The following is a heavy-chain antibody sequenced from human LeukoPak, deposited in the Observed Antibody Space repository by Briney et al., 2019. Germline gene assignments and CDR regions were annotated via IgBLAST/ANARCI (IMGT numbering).Heavy chain of an antibody. CDR1: GFTFSSYS. CDR3: ARDYLVGGTDAFDI. D-gene: IGHD1-1*01. Sequence: GGSLRLSCAASGFTFSSYSMNWVRQAPGKGLEWVSSMSSSSGHIYYADSVKGRFTISRDNAKNSLYLQMNSLRAEDTAVYYCARDYLVGGTDAFDIWGQGTMVTVSS. J-gene: IGHJ3*02. CDR2: MSSSSGHI. V-gene: IGHV3-21*01.